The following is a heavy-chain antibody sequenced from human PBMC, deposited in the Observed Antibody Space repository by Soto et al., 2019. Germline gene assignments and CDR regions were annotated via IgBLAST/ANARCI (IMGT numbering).Heavy chain of an antibody. V-gene: IGHV1-3*01. Sequence: GASVKVSCKASGYTFTSYAMHWVRQAPGQRLEWMGWINAGNGNTKYSQKFQGRVTITRDTSASTAYMELSSLRSEDTAVYYCARDIYCSGGSCQPPGSYPYYSYMDVWGKGTTVPVSS. CDR3: ARDIYCSGGSCQPPGSYPYYSYMDV. CDR1: GYTFTSYA. J-gene: IGHJ6*03. CDR2: INAGNGNT. D-gene: IGHD2-15*01.